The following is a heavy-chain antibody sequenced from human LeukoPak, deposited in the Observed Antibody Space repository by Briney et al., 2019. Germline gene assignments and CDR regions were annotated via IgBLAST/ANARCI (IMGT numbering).Heavy chain of an antibody. D-gene: IGHD1-7*01. J-gene: IGHJ5*02. Sequence: PGGSLRLSCSASGFTFSNYWMHWVRQAPGKGLVWVAQIKTDGSRADYADSVKGRFTISRDNAKNSLYLQMNSLRAEDTAVYYCARRLGLNWFDPWGQGTLVTVSS. V-gene: IGHV3-74*01. CDR3: ARRLGLNWFDP. CDR2: IKTDGSRA. CDR1: GFTFSNYW.